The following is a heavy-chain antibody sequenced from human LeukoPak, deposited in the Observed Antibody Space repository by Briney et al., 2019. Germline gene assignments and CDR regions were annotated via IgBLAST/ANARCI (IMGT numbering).Heavy chain of an antibody. CDR2: INHSGST. CDR3: ARGYSYGLRAFDI. V-gene: IGHV4-34*01. CDR1: GGSFSGYY. Sequence: KPPETLSLTCAVYGGSFSGYYWSWIRQPPGKGLEWIGEINHSGSTNYNPSLKSRVTISVDTSKNQFSLKPSSVTAADTAVYYCARGYSYGLRAFDIWGQGTMVTVSS. D-gene: IGHD5-18*01. J-gene: IGHJ3*02.